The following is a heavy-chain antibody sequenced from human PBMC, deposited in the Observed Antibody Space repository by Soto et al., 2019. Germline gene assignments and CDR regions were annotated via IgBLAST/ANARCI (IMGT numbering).Heavy chain of an antibody. J-gene: IGHJ4*02. V-gene: IGHV3-23*01. CDR3: VKGVSRNPSTAPD. Sequence: EVQLLESGGGSVQAGGSLRLSCAASGITISNYPMSWVRQAPGKGLDWVSGISGSGDRTYYADSAKGRFTISKDISKKSVSLQLDRLGVEDTAVYCCVKGVSRNPSTAPDWGQGTLVTVSS. CDR1: GITISNYP. CDR2: ISGSGDRT. D-gene: IGHD4-4*01.